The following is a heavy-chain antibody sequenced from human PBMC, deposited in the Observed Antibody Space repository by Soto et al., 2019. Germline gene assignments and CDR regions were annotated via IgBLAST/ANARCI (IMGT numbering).Heavy chain of an antibody. CDR2: IYYSGST. V-gene: IGHV4-31*03. CDR3: AREGIFTIFGDTRDYYYYYMDV. J-gene: IGHJ6*03. D-gene: IGHD3-3*01. Sequence: SETLSLTCTVSGGSISSGGYYWSWIRQHPGKGLEWIGYIYYSGSTYYNPSLKSRVTISVDTSKNQFSLKLSSVTAADTAVYYCAREGIFTIFGDTRDYYYYYMDVWGKGTTVTVSS. CDR1: GGSISSGGYY.